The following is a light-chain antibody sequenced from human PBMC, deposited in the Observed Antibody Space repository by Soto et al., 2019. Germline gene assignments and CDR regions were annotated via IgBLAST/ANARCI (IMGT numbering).Light chain of an antibody. CDR2: DAS. V-gene: IGKV3D-15*01. Sequence: ELVVTQSPDTLSVSPGERVTLSCRTSQDVSSKLAWYQQKAGQAPSLLIYDASTRATGTPARFSGSGSGTEFTLAVSSLQSEDYAVYFCQQYIRWPLTFGGGTKVEIK. CDR1: QDVSSK. CDR3: QQYIRWPLT. J-gene: IGKJ4*01.